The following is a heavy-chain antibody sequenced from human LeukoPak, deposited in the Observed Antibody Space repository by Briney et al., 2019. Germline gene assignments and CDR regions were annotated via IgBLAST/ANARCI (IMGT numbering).Heavy chain of an antibody. V-gene: IGHV3-7*01. CDR1: GFTFSTYW. CDR2: MKRDGSGV. CDR3: ARYTEYYFDY. J-gene: IGHJ4*02. Sequence: GGSLRLSCAASGFTFSTYWMTWVRQAPGKGLEWVANMKRDGSGVYYANSAKGHFTISRDNAKNSLYLQMNSLRAEDTAVYYCARYTEYYFDYWGQGTPVTVSS. D-gene: IGHD2-2*02.